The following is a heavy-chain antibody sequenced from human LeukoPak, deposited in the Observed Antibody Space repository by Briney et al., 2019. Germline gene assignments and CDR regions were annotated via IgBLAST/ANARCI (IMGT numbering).Heavy chain of an antibody. V-gene: IGHV1-69*01. CDR2: IIPIFGTA. Sequence: SVKVSCKASGGTFSSYAISWVRQAPGQGLEWMGGIIPIFGTANYAQKFQGRVTITADVSTSTAYMELSSLRSEDTAVYYCARDYYDILTGYYNPSGNDYWGQGTLVTVSS. CDR1: GGTFSSYA. CDR3: ARDYYDILTGYYNPSGNDY. D-gene: IGHD3-9*01. J-gene: IGHJ4*02.